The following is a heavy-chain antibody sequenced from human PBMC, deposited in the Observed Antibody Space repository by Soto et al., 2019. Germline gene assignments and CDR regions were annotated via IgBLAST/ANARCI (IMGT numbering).Heavy chain of an antibody. J-gene: IGHJ4*02. CDR3: ARGRDGDY. D-gene: IGHD6-6*01. V-gene: IGHV1-18*01. Sequence: QVPLVQSGAEVKQPGASVKVSCQGSGYAFTTYGITWVRQAPGQGLEWMGWISAHNGNTNYAQKLQGRVTVTRDTATSTAYMELRSLRYDDTAVYYCARGRDGDYWGQGALVTVSS. CDR2: ISAHNGNT. CDR1: GYAFTTYG.